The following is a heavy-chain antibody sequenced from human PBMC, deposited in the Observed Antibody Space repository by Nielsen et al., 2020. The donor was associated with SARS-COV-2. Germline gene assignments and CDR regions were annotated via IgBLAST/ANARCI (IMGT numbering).Heavy chain of an antibody. V-gene: IGHV4-34*01. CDR3: ARGPLGIAVAGGLRGRYYGMDV. CDR2: INHSGST. J-gene: IGHJ6*02. Sequence: WIRLPPGKGLEWIGEINHSGSTNYNPSLKSRVTISVDTSKNQFSLKLSSVTAADTAVYYCARGPLGIAVAGGLRGRYYGMDVWGQGTTVTVSS. D-gene: IGHD6-19*01.